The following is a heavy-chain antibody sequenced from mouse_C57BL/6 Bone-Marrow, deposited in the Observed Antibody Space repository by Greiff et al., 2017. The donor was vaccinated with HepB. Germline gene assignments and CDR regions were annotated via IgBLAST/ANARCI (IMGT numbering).Heavy chain of an antibody. CDR2: IYPRSGNT. CDR3: ARRYYYGSSPAWFAY. CDR1: GYTFTSYG. V-gene: IGHV1-81*01. D-gene: IGHD1-1*01. Sequence: QVQLKESGAELARPGASVKLSCKASGYTFTSYGISWVKQRTGQGLEWIGEIYPRSGNTYYNEKFKGKATLTAAKSSSTAYMELRSLTSEDSAVYFCARRYYYGSSPAWFAYWGQGTLVTVSA. J-gene: IGHJ3*01.